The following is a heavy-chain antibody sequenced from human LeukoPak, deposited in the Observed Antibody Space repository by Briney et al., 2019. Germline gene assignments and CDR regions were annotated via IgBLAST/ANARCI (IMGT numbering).Heavy chain of an antibody. Sequence: GGSLRLSCAASGSTFDDYAMHWVRQPPGKGLEWVSLISGDGGGTYYADSVKGRFTISRDNSKNSLSLQMNSLRTEDTALYYCANSYSGSHFDYWGQGTLVTVSS. V-gene: IGHV3-43*02. CDR3: ANSYSGSHFDY. CDR2: ISGDGGGT. CDR1: GSTFDDYA. D-gene: IGHD1-26*01. J-gene: IGHJ4*02.